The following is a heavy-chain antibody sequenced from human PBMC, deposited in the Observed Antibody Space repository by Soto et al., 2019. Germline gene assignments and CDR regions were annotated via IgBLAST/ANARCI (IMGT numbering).Heavy chain of an antibody. D-gene: IGHD3-22*01. CDR2: ISGSGGST. J-gene: IGHJ6*02. Sequence: VQLLESGGGLVQPGGSLRLSCAASGFTFSSYAMSWVRQAPGKGLEWVSAISGSGGSTYYADSVKGRFTISRDNSKNTLYLQMNSLRAEDTAVYYCARYYDSSGYYYDHYYYGMDVWGQGTTVTVSS. V-gene: IGHV3-23*01. CDR1: GFTFSSYA. CDR3: ARYYDSSGYYYDHYYYGMDV.